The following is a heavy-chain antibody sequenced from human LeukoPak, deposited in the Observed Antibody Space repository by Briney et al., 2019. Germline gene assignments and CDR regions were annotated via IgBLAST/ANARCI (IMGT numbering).Heavy chain of an antibody. CDR3: VRSAFHAGSGNYYDY. CDR2: IDNARSIT. CDR1: GLTFSSHW. Sequence: GGSLRLSCAASGLTFSSHWIHWVRQAPGKGLVWVSRIDNARSITTYADFVKGRFTISRDNAENTLYLQMNSLRVEDTAVYYCVRSAFHAGSGNYYDYWGQGTLVTVSS. J-gene: IGHJ4*02. D-gene: IGHD3-22*01. V-gene: IGHV3-74*03.